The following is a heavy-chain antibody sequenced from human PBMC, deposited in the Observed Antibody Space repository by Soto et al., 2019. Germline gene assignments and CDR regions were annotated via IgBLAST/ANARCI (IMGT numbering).Heavy chain of an antibody. J-gene: IGHJ3*01. D-gene: IGHD1-26*01. CDR3: ASRERVDAFDV. Sequence: QVQLVQSGAEVKRPGSSVKVSCKASGGTIISHAISWVRQAPGQGLEWMGGIIPILGSANYAQKFQDRLTSIADESTSTTYMELSRLISDNAAVYYCASRERVDAFDVWGQGTLVTVSS. CDR2: IIPILGSA. V-gene: IGHV1-69*01. CDR1: GGTIISHA.